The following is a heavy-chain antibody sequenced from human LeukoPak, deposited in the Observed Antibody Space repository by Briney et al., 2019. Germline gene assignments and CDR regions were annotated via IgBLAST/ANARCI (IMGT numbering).Heavy chain of an antibody. J-gene: IGHJ4*02. D-gene: IGHD6-19*01. Sequence: GGSLRLSCAASGFTFGSYAMYWVRQAPGKGLEWASGISGSGGSTFYADSVKGRFTISRDNSENTVYLQMNSLRADDTAVYYCAKTTAGYSSGRYPGWPVDYWGQGTLVTVSS. CDR1: GFTFGSYA. CDR2: ISGSGGST. V-gene: IGHV3-23*01. CDR3: AKTTAGYSSGRYPGWPVDY.